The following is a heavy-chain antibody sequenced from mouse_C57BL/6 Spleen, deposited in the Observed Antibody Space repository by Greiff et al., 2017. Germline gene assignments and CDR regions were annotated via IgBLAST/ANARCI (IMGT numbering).Heavy chain of an antibody. CDR2: IYPGNSDT. J-gene: IGHJ2*01. V-gene: IGHV1-5*01. CDR3: TRSLLTTVVGYFDY. CDR1: GYTFTSYW. Sequence: VQLQQSGTVLARPGASVKMSCKTSGYTFTSYWMHWVKQRPGQGLEWIGAIYPGNSDTSYNQKFKGKAKLTAVTSASTAYMELSSLTNEDSAVYYCTRSLLTTVVGYFDYWGQGTTLTVSS. D-gene: IGHD1-1*01.